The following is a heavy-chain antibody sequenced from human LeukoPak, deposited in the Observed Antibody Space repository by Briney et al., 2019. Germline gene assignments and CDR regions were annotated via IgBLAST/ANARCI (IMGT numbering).Heavy chain of an antibody. D-gene: IGHD1-26*01. Sequence: SVKVSCKTSGGTFLSHIYSWVRQAPGHGLEWIGKITPVIETAKYAQTFQGRVSIYTDKDTTTVYMDLSGLRPDDTADYYCARVNLRGSNYNWFDPWGQGTRVIVSS. V-gene: IGHV1-69*08. J-gene: IGHJ5*02. CDR3: ARVNLRGSNYNWFDP. CDR2: ITPVIETA. CDR1: GGTFLSHI.